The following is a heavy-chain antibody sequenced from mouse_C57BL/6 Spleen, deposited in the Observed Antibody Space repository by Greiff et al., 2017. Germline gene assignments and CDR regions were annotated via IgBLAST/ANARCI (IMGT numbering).Heavy chain of an antibody. V-gene: IGHV1-50*01. CDR1: GYTFTSYW. J-gene: IGHJ2*01. CDR3: ARGGGSFDY. CDR2: IDPSDSYT. Sequence: VQLQQPGAELVKPGASVKLSCKASGYTFTSYWMQWVKQRPGQGLEWIGEIDPSDSYTNYNQKFKDKATLTVDKSSSTAYMQLSSLTSEDSAVYYCARGGGSFDYWGQGTTLTVSS.